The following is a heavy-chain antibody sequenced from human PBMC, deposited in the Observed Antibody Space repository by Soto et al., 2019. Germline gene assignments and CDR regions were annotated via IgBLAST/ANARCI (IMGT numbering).Heavy chain of an antibody. J-gene: IGHJ4*02. CDR1: GFTFSSYA. CDR3: AKDRARLGSSAYFDY. Sequence: VGSLRLSCAASGFTFSSYAMSWVRQAPGKGLEWVSAISGSGGSTYYADSVKGRFTISRDNSKNTLYLQMNSLRAEDTAVYYCAKDRARLGSSAYFDYWGQGTLVTVSS. V-gene: IGHV3-23*01. D-gene: IGHD6-19*01. CDR2: ISGSGGST.